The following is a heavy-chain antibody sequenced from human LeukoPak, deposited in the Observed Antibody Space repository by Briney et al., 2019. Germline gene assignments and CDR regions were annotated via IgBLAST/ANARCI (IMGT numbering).Heavy chain of an antibody. D-gene: IGHD1-1*01. CDR3: ARHGTSSYYYYAMDG. CDR2: IYYSGST. Sequence: PSETLSLTCTVSGGSISSYYWSWIRQSPGKGLEWIGYIYYSGSTNYNPSLKSRVTISVDTSKNQFSLKLSSVTAADTAVYYCARHGTSSYYYYAMDGWGQGTTVTVSS. J-gene: IGHJ6*02. V-gene: IGHV4-59*08. CDR1: GGSISSYY.